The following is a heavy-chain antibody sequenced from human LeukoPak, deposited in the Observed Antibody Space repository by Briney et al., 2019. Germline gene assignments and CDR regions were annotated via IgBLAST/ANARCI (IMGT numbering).Heavy chain of an antibody. CDR1: GGSTRSTSYY. CDR2: IYYSGST. J-gene: IGHJ4*02. V-gene: IGHV4-39*01. CDR3: ARGIVVVPGPYFDY. D-gene: IGHD2-2*01. Sequence: SETLSLTCTVSGGSTRSTSYYWGWIRQPPGKGLEWIGSIYYSGSTYYNPSLKSRVTISVDTSKNQFSLILSSVTAADTAVYYCARGIVVVPGPYFDYWGQGTLVTVSS.